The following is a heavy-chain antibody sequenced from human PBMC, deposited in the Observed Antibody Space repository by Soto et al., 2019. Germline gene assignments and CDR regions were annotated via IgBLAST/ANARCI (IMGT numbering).Heavy chain of an antibody. Sequence: QVQLVESGGGVVQPGRSLRLSCAASGFTFSTYGMHWVRQAPGTGLEWVAIISYDGSNKYYADSVKGRFTISRDHSKNTLYLQMNSLRGEATAVYYCAKDVSGDYDYFDYWGQGTLVTVSS. CDR2: ISYDGSNK. CDR3: AKDVSGDYDYFDY. CDR1: GFTFSTYG. J-gene: IGHJ4*02. D-gene: IGHD4-17*01. V-gene: IGHV3-30*18.